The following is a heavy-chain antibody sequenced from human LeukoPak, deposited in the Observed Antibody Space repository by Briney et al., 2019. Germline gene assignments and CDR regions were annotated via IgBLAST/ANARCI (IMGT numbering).Heavy chain of an antibody. V-gene: IGHV3-33*01. J-gene: IGHJ4*02. CDR1: GSTFSSYG. CDR2: IWYDGSNK. CDR3: AREGHVSSDY. Sequence: GRSLRLSCAASGSTFSSYGMHWVRQAPGKGLEWVAVIWYDGSNKYYADSVKGRFTISRDNSKNTLYLQMNSLRAEDTAVYYCAREGHVSSDYWGQGTLVTVSS. D-gene: IGHD3-10*02.